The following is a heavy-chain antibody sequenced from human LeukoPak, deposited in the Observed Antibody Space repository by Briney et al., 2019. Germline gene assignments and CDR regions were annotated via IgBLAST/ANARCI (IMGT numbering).Heavy chain of an antibody. Sequence: ASVKVSRKTSGYIFNNYGISWVRQAPGQGLEWMGWINVYNGDTKYGQNFQGRVTMITDTGTSTVNMELRNMRSDDTAVYYCARSPLAGPTRVDYWGQGTLVTVSS. D-gene: IGHD3-3*02. CDR3: ARSPLAGPTRVDY. CDR1: GYIFNNYG. CDR2: INVYNGDT. V-gene: IGHV1-18*01. J-gene: IGHJ4*02.